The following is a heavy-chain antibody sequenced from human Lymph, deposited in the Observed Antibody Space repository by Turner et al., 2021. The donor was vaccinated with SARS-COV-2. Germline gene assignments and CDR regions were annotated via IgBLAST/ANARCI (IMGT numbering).Heavy chain of an antibody. D-gene: IGHD6-19*01. Sequence: EVQLLEAGGGLVQPGGFLRLSCAASGFPFSSYAMSWVRQAPGKGLEWVSAISGSGGSTYHADSVKGRFTISRDNSKNTLYLQMNGLRAEDTAIYYCAKDRFTLSSGWEDYWGQGALVTVSS. CDR1: GFPFSSYA. J-gene: IGHJ4*02. CDR2: ISGSGGST. CDR3: AKDRFTLSSGWEDY. V-gene: IGHV3-23*01.